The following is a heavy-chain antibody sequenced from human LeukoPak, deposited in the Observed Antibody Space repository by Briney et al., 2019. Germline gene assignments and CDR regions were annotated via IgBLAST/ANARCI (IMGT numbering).Heavy chain of an antibody. CDR2: TYYRSKWYN. CDR1: GDSVSSNSAA. Sequence: SQTLSHTCAISGDSVSSNSAAWNWIRQSPSRGLEWLGRTYYRSKWYNDYAVSVKSRITINPDTSKNQFSLHLNSVTPEDTALYYCARGGIVAAIAYFYFDYWGQGTLVTVSS. CDR3: ARGGIVAAIAYFYFDY. D-gene: IGHD5-12*01. V-gene: IGHV6-1*01. J-gene: IGHJ4*02.